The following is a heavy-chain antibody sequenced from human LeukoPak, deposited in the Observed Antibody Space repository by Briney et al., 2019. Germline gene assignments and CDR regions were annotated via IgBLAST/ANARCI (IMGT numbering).Heavy chain of an antibody. V-gene: IGHV6-1*01. J-gene: IGHJ2*01. CDR3: ARVPTTPTVWYFDL. Sequence: SQTLSLTCAISGDSVSSNSAAWNWIRQSPSRGLEWLGRTYYRSKWYNDYAVSVKSRITINPDTSKNQFSLQLNSVTPEGTAVYYCARVPTTPTVWYFDLWGRGTLVTVSS. CDR1: GDSVSSNSAA. CDR2: TYYRSKWYN. D-gene: IGHD2-15*01.